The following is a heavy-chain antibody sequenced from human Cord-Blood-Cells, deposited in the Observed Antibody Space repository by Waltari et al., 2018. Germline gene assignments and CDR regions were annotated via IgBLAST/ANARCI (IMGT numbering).Heavy chain of an antibody. J-gene: IGHJ4*02. CDR2: IIPILGIA. CDR1: GGTFSSYA. D-gene: IGHD2-21*02. V-gene: IGHV1-69*04. CDR3: ARGPAYCGGDCYSDY. Sequence: QVQLVQSGAEVKKPGSSVKVSCKASGGTFSSYAISWVQQAPGQGLEWMGGIIPILGIANYAQKFQGRVTITADESTSTAYMELSSLRSEDTAVYYCARGPAYCGGDCYSDYWGQGTLVTVSS.